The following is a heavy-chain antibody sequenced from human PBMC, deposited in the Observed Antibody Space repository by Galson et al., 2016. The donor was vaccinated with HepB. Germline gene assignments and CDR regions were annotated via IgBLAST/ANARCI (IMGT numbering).Heavy chain of an antibody. D-gene: IGHD2-21*02. CDR1: GFTVNSIY. CDR2: IYSGGHT. J-gene: IGHJ3*02. CDR3: ASNVVVTAIDAFDI. V-gene: IGHV3-53*01. Sequence: SLRLSCAGTGFTVNSIYMAWVRQAPGKGLEWVSIIYSGGHTDYADSAKGRFSIYRDTSKNTLYLQMNSLRAEDTAVYYCASNVVVTAIDAFDIWGQGTLVTVSS.